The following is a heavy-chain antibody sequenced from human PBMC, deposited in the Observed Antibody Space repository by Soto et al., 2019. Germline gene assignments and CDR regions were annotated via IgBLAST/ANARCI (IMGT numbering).Heavy chain of an antibody. D-gene: IGHD2-15*01. CDR2: INAGNGNT. CDR1: GYTFTSYA. V-gene: IGHV1-3*01. Sequence: QVQLVQSGAEVKKPGASVKVSCKASGYTFTSYAMHWVRQAPGQRLEWMGWINAGNGNTKYSQKFQGRVTITRDTSASTAYMELSSLRSEDTAVYYCARGYCSGGRCYPEDFDYWGQGTLVTVSS. J-gene: IGHJ4*02. CDR3: ARGYCSGGRCYPEDFDY.